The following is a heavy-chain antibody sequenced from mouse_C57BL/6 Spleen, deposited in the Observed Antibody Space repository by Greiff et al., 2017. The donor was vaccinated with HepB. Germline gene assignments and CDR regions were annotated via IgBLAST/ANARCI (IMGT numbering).Heavy chain of an antibody. J-gene: IGHJ4*01. CDR3: ARAYDTTGDAIDY. CDR2: IYPGSGST. CDR1: RHTFTCYW. V-gene: IGHV1-55*01. Sequence: QQPGAELVKSGASVKLSCTASRHTFTCYWITWVKQRAGQGLEWIGDIYPGSGSTNYNKKFKSKATPTVDTSSSTAYMQLSSLTSEDSAVYYCARAYDTTGDAIDYWGQGTSVTVSS. D-gene: IGHD2-12*01.